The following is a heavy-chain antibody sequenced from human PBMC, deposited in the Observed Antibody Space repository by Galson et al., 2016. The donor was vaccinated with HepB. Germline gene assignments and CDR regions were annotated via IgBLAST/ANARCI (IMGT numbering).Heavy chain of an antibody. CDR3: ARHLRGGNGMDV. CDR1: GASISSSSNF. Sequence: ETLSLTCTVSGASISSSSNFWGWIRQPPGKGLEWIGSIYYSGGTYYNPSLKSRVTISVDTSKNQFSLKLNSVTAAATALYYSARHLRGGNGMDVWGQGTTVTVSS. J-gene: IGHJ6*02. CDR2: IYYSGGT. V-gene: IGHV4-39*01. D-gene: IGHD3-10*01.